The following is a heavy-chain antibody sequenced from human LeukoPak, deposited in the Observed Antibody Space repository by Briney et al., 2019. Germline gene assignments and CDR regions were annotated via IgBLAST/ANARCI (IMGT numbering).Heavy chain of an antibody. Sequence: ASVKVSCKASGYTFTSYGISWVRQAPGQGLEWMGWISAYNGNTNYAQKLQGRVTMTTDTSTSTAYMELRSLGSDDTAVYYCARHCSSTSCAGDFDYWGQGTLVTVSS. CDR3: ARHCSSTSCAGDFDY. CDR1: GYTFTSYG. D-gene: IGHD2-2*01. CDR2: ISAYNGNT. V-gene: IGHV1-18*01. J-gene: IGHJ4*02.